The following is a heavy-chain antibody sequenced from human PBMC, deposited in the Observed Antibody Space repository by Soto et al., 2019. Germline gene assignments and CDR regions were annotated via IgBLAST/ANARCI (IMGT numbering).Heavy chain of an antibody. Sequence: GGSLRHSCAASGFTFSSYGMHWVRQAPGKGLEWVAVISYDGSNKYYADSVKGRFTISRDNSKNTLYLQMNSLRAEDTAVYYCAKDGVAGGYCSSTSCFHSPSYGMDVWGQGTTVTVSS. CDR2: ISYDGSNK. D-gene: IGHD2-2*01. CDR3: AKDGVAGGYCSSTSCFHSPSYGMDV. J-gene: IGHJ6*02. CDR1: GFTFSSYG. V-gene: IGHV3-30*18.